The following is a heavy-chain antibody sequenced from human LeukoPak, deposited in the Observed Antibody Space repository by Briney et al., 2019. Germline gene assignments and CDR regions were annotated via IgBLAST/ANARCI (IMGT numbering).Heavy chain of an antibody. CDR3: ARDRARPPGVDY. J-gene: IGHJ4*02. D-gene: IGHD6-6*01. Sequence: GGSLRLSCAASGFTFNIYTMNWVRQAPGKGLEWVSAISSDSEYIYYADSVKGRFTISRDNAKNSLFLEMNSLRADDTAVYYCARDRARPPGVDYWGQGTLVTVSS. V-gene: IGHV3-21*01. CDR1: GFTFNIYT. CDR2: ISSDSEYI.